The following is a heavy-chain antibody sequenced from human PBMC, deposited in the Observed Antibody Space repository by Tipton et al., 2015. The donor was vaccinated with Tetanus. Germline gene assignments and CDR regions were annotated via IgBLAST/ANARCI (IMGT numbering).Heavy chain of an antibody. CDR1: GFNFSTYT. CDR2: IRGSGGHI. CDR3: AKGPQPAASEAYNWFES. V-gene: IGHV3-21*01. Sequence: SLRLSCVGSGFNFSTYTMNWVRQAPGKGLEWVSSIRGSGGHIYYAGSVKGRFTISRDNAKNSLYLQMNSLRAVDTAVYFCAKGPQPAASEAYNWFESWGQGTLVTVSS. D-gene: IGHD6-13*01. J-gene: IGHJ5*01.